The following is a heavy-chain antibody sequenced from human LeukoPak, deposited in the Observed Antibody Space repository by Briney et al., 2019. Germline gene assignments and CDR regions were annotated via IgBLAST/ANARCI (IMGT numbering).Heavy chain of an antibody. J-gene: IGHJ4*02. Sequence: PGGSLRLSCAASGFTFDDYAMPWVRQAPGKGLEWVSGISWNSGSIGYADSVKGRFTISRDNAKNSLYLQMNSLRAEDTALYYCAKIVGSGWYFAYWGQGTLVTVSS. V-gene: IGHV3-9*01. D-gene: IGHD6-19*01. CDR2: ISWNSGSI. CDR3: AKIVGSGWYFAY. CDR1: GFTFDDYA.